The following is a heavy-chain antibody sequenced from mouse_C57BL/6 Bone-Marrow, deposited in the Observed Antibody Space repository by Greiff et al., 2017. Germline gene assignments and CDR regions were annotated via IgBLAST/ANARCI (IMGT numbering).Heavy chain of an antibody. V-gene: IGHV1-19*01. J-gene: IGHJ2*01. CDR2: INPYNGGT. CDR3: ARRYYGYYFDY. D-gene: IGHD1-1*01. Sequence: VQLKESGPVLVKPGASVKMSCKASGYTFTDYYMNWVKQSHGKSLEWIGVINPYNGGTSYNQKFKGKATLTVDKSSSTAYMELNSLTSEDSAVYYCARRYYGYYFDYWGQGTTLTVSS. CDR1: GYTFTDYY.